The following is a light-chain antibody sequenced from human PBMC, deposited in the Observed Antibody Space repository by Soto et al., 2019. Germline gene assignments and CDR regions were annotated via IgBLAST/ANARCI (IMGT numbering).Light chain of an antibody. CDR1: QSVSSSH. CDR2: GAS. V-gene: IGKV3-20*01. CDR3: QQCDGSPPWT. Sequence: EIVLTQSPGTLSLSPGERATLSCRTSQSVSSSHLAWYQQKPGQAPRLLIYGASSRAPGIPDRFSGSGSGTDFTLTISGLEPEDFAVYYCQQCDGSPPWTFGQGTKVDI. J-gene: IGKJ1*01.